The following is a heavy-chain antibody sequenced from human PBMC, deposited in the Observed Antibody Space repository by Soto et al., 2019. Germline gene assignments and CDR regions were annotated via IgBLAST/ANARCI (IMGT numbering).Heavy chain of an antibody. Sequence: QLQLQESGPGLVKPSETLSLTCTVSGGSISSRGYYWGWIRQPPGKGLEWIGTIYYSGSTYYNPSLKSRSTISVATSTTQFPLKLSSVTAADTAVYYCATSNWFDPWGQGTLVTVSS. CDR1: GGSISSRGYY. CDR2: IYYSGST. J-gene: IGHJ5*02. CDR3: ATSNWFDP. V-gene: IGHV4-39*01.